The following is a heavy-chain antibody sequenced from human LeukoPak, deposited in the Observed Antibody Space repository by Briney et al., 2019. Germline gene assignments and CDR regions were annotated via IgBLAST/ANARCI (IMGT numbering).Heavy chain of an antibody. Sequence: GASVKVSGKASGYTFTSYGIRGVRQAPGQRLEGMGWISAYNGNTNYAQKLQGRVTMTTDTSTSTAYMELRSLTSDDTGVYYCATRTYYSGSYQFDYWGQGTLVTVSS. CDR1: GYTFTSYG. D-gene: IGHD1-26*01. CDR2: ISAYNGNT. J-gene: IGHJ4*02. CDR3: ATRTYYSGSYQFDY. V-gene: IGHV1-18*01.